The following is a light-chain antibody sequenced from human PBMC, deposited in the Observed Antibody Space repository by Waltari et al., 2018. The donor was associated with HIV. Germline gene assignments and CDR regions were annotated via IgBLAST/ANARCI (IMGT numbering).Light chain of an antibody. Sequence: DIVMTQSPDPLAVSLGERATMNCESSQSVLYSSNNKNYLAWYQPKPGQPPKLLIYWASTRESGVPDRFSGGGSATDVTLTISSLQAEDVAVYYCQQYSITPVTFGQGTKLEIK. V-gene: IGKV4-1*01. CDR1: QSVLYSSNNKNY. CDR3: QQYSITPVT. CDR2: WAS. J-gene: IGKJ2*01.